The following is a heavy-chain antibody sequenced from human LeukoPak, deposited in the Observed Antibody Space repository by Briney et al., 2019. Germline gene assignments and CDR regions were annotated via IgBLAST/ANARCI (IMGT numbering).Heavy chain of an antibody. J-gene: IGHJ4*02. CDR3: TKGMHSSASGTSDY. D-gene: IGHD6-6*01. CDR1: GFTFSSYG. V-gene: IGHV3-30*18. CDR2: ISYDGSNK. Sequence: GGSLRLSCAASGFTFSSYGMHWVRQAPGKGLEWVAVISYDGSNKYYADSVKGRFTISRDNSRNTLYLQMNSLRAGDTAVYYCTKGMHSSASGTSDYWGQGTLVTVSS.